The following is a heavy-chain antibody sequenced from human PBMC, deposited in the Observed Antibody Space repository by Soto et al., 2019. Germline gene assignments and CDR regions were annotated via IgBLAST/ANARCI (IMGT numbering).Heavy chain of an antibody. Sequence: SETLSLTCTVSGGSISSSSYYWGWIRQPPGKGLEWIGSIYYSGSTYYNPSLKSRVTISVDTSKNQFSLKLSSVTAADTAVYYCAGGHGPQGVDYWGQGTLVTVSS. CDR2: IYYSGST. D-gene: IGHD3-16*01. CDR1: GGSISSSSYY. CDR3: AGGHGPQGVDY. J-gene: IGHJ4*02. V-gene: IGHV4-39*01.